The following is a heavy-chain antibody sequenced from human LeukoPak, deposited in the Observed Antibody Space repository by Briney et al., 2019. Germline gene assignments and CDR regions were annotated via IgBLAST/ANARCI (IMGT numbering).Heavy chain of an antibody. Sequence: GGSLRLSCAASGFTFSSYAMSWVRQAPGKGLEWVSAISGSGGSTYYADSVKGRFTISRDNSENTLYLQMNSLRAEDTAVYYCAKDRPITMIVVGCLDYWGQGTLVTVSS. J-gene: IGHJ4*02. CDR3: AKDRPITMIVVGCLDY. D-gene: IGHD3-22*01. CDR2: ISGSGGST. V-gene: IGHV3-23*01. CDR1: GFTFSSYA.